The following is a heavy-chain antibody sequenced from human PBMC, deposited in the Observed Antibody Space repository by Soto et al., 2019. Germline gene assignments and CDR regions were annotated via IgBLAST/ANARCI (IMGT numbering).Heavy chain of an antibody. V-gene: IGHV1-18*04. CDR2: ISAYNGNT. CDR3: ASSNCSSTSCYTYYYYYGMDV. D-gene: IGHD2-2*02. CDR1: GYTFTSYG. J-gene: IGHJ6*02. Sequence: ASVKVSCKASGYTFTSYGISWVRQAPVQGLEWMGWISAYNGNTNYAQKLQGRVTMTTDTSTSTAYMELRSLRSDDTAVYYCASSNCSSTSCYTYYYYYGMDVWGQGTTVTV.